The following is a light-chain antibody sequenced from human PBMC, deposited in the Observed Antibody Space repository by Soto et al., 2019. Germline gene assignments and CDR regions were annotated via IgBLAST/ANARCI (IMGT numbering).Light chain of an antibody. J-gene: IGKJ4*02. CDR2: WAS. CDR3: QQFYTNLT. CDR1: QSVLYSSNNKNC. Sequence: DIVMTQSPDSLAVSLGERATINCKSSQSVLYSSNNKNCLAWYQQKPGQPPKLLISWASTRETGVPDRFSGSGSGTDFTLTSSSLQAEDVAVYYCQQFYTNLTCGGGTKVDIK. V-gene: IGKV4-1*01.